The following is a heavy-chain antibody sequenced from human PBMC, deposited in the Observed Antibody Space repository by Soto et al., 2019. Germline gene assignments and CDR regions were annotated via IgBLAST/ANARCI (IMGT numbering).Heavy chain of an antibody. D-gene: IGHD3-22*01. CDR1: GGSFSGYS. Sequence: SETLSLTCAVYGGSFSGYSWTWIRQPPGRGLEWIGEINHSITTNYNPSLKSRVTISVDTSKNEFSLSLSSVVAADTAIYYCVREIVDSFDSSGYPDHWGQGTLVTVSS. CDR2: INHSITT. V-gene: IGHV4-34*01. CDR3: VREIVDSFDSSGYPDH. J-gene: IGHJ4*02.